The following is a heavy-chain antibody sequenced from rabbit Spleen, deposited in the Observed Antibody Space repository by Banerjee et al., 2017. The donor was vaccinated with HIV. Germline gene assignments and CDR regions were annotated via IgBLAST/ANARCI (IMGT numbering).Heavy chain of an antibody. CDR1: GFTLSSYW. D-gene: IGHD8-1*01. Sequence: QSLEESGGDLVKPGASLTLTCTASGFTLSSYWMYWVRQAPGKGLEWIACIYTGSSDYTYYASWAKGRFTISKTSSTTVTLQMTSLTAADTATYFCARDFYGGSNYRMYCLDLWGPGTLVTVS. J-gene: IGHJ6*01. V-gene: IGHV1S40*01. CDR3: ARDFYGGSNYRMYCLDL. CDR2: IYTGSSDYT.